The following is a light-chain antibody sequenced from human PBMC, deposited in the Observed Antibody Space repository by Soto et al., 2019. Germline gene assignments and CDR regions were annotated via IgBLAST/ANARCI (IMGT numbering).Light chain of an antibody. CDR2: AAS. CDR1: QGISSY. CDR3: QQFKTSPLT. V-gene: IGKV1-9*01. J-gene: IGKJ4*01. Sequence: DIHLTQSPSFVSASVGDRVTITCRASQGISSYLAWYQLKPGKAPKLLIYAASTLQSGVPFRFSGSGSGIGFTLTISSLQPEDFATYYCQQFKTSPLTFGGGTKVDI.